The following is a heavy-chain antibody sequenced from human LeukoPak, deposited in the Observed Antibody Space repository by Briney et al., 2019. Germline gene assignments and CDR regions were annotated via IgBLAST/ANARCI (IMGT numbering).Heavy chain of an antibody. CDR1: GFIFSSYV. CDR2: IWNDGSNK. D-gene: IGHD7-27*01. V-gene: IGHV3-33*01. Sequence: GRSLTLSCAASGFIFSSYVMHWVRQAPGKGLEWVAVIWNDGSNKYFADSVKGRFTISRDSSKNTLYLQMNSLRAEDTAVYYCASATGDNDAFDIWGQGTMVTVSS. J-gene: IGHJ3*02. CDR3: ASATGDNDAFDI.